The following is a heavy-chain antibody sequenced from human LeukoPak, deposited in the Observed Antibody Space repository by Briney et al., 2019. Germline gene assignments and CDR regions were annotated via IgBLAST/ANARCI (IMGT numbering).Heavy chain of an antibody. V-gene: IGHV4-4*09. J-gene: IGHJ5*02. CDR1: GGSISGNY. CDR3: TKRQGPTSGSYDYFDP. Sequence: SETLSLTCTVSGGSISGNYWSWIRQPPGQGLEWIAYIHSSGYTNYNPSLKSRVTISVDTSNNQFSLKVTSVTAADTAMYYCTKRQGPTSGSYDYFDPWGQGALVTASS. CDR2: IHSSGYT. D-gene: IGHD1-26*01.